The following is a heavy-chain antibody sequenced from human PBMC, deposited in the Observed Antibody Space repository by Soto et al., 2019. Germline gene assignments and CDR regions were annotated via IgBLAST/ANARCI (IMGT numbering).Heavy chain of an antibody. J-gene: IGHJ3*02. CDR2: IKQDGSEK. D-gene: IGHD2-8*01. CDR3: ARVKRFTNGLDI. V-gene: IGHV3-7*01. Sequence: EVQLVESGGGLVQPGDSLRLSCAVSGFTFSTYWMNWVRQPPGKGLEWGANIKQDGSEKYYVDSVKGRFTISRDNAKNSVYLQMNILGAEDTAVYYCARVKRFTNGLDIWGQGTMVTVSS. CDR1: GFTFSTYW.